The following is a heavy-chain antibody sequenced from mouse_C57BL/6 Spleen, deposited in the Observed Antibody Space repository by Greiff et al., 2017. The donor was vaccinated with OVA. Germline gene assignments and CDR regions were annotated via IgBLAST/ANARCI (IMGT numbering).Heavy chain of an antibody. V-gene: IGHV2-6-1*01. CDR3: ARHGYYGSGAMDY. CDR2: IWSDGST. CDR1: GFSLTSYG. J-gene: IGHJ4*01. D-gene: IGHD1-1*01. Sequence: VMLVESGPGLVAPSQSLSITCTVSGFSLTSYGVHWVRQPPGKGLEWLVVIWSDGSTTYNSALKSRLSISKDNSKSQVFLKMNSLQTDDTAMYYCARHGYYGSGAMDYWGQGTSVTVSS.